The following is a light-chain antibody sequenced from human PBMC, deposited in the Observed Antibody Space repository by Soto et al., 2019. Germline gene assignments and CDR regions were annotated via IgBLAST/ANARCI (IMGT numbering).Light chain of an antibody. CDR1: QSISSW. Sequence: DIQMTQSPSTLSASVGDRVTITCRASQSISSWLAWYQQKPGKAPKLLIYDASSLESGVPSRFSGIVSGTEFTLTISRLEPEDFAAYYCQQRNNWPPVTFGGGTKVDIK. V-gene: IGKV1-5*01. J-gene: IGKJ4*01. CDR2: DAS. CDR3: QQRNNWPPVT.